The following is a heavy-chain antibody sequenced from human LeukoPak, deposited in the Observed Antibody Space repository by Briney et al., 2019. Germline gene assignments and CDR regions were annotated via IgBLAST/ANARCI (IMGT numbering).Heavy chain of an antibody. J-gene: IGHJ5*02. CDR2: ISSSGSTI. Sequence: PGGSLRLSCAASGFTFSSYEMNWVRQAPGKGLEWVSYISSSGSTIYYADSVKGRFTISRDNAKNSLYLQMNSLRAEDTAVYYCARATSYCGGDCNNWFDPWGQGTLVTVSS. CDR3: ARATSYCGGDCNNWFDP. CDR1: GFTFSSYE. V-gene: IGHV3-48*03. D-gene: IGHD2-21*02.